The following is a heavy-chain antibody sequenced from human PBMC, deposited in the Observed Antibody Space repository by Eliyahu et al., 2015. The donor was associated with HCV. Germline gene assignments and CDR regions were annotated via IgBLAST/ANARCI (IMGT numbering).Heavy chain of an antibody. CDR2: INPSGGST. CDR1: GYTFTSYY. V-gene: IGHV1-46*01. D-gene: IGHD1-26*01. J-gene: IGHJ4*02. Sequence: QVQLVQSGAEVKKPGASVXVSCKASGYTFTSYYMXXVRQAPGQGLEWMGXINPSGGSTSYAQKFQGRVTMTRDTSTSTVYMELSSLRSEDTAVYYCARGGLRREEGFDYWGQGTLVTVSS. CDR3: ARGGLRREEGFDY.